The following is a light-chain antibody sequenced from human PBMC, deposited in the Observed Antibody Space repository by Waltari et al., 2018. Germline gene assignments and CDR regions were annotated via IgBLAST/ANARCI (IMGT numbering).Light chain of an antibody. CDR3: QQRKFWPPIT. CDR2: DAP. V-gene: IGKV3-11*01. CDR1: QSVRNY. J-gene: IGKJ5*01. Sequence: EVVLTQSPATLSLSPGERATLSCRASQSVRNYLAWYQQKPGQAPRLLIYDAPNRATGITARFSGSGSGTDFTLTISSLEPEDFAVYYCQQRKFWPPITIGQGTRLESK.